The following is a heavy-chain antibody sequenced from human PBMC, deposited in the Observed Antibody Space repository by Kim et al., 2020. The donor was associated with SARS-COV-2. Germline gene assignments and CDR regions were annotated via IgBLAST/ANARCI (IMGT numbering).Heavy chain of an antibody. D-gene: IGHD7-27*01. CDR1: GGSISSYY. CDR3: ARVREETLTGDPDNWFDP. V-gene: IGHV4-4*07. J-gene: IGHJ5*02. CDR2: IYTSGST. Sequence: SETLSLTCTVSGGSISSYYWSWIRQPAGKGLEWIGRIYTSGSTNYNPSLKSRVTMSVDTSKNQFSLKLSSVTAADTAVYYCARVREETLTGDPDNWFDPWGQGTLVTVSS.